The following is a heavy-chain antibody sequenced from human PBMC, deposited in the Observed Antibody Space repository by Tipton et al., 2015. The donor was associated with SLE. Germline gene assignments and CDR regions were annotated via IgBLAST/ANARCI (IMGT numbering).Heavy chain of an antibody. CDR1: GFTFSSYS. CDR3: ARFYSGYGYFDY. V-gene: IGHV3-21*04. CDR2: ISSSSSYI. Sequence: SLRLSCAASGFTFSSYSMNWVRQAPGKGLEWVSSISSSSSYIYYADSVKGRFTISRDNAKNSLYLQMNSLRAEDTAVYYCARFYSGYGYFDYWGQGTLVTVSS. J-gene: IGHJ4*02. D-gene: IGHD5-12*01.